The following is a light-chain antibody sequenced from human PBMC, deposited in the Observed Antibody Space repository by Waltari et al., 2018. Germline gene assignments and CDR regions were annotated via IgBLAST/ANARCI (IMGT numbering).Light chain of an antibody. CDR3: ETGGHGTWV. CDR1: SWHITNV. J-gene: IGLJ3*02. CDR2: VNSDGSN. Sequence: QLVLTQSPSASASLGASVKLTCTLSSWHITNVIACHQQQPGKGPRFLMKVNSDGSNRKGDDIPDRFSGSGSGPERYLTISSLQSEDEADYYCETGGHGTWVFGGGTKLTVL. V-gene: IGLV4-69*01.